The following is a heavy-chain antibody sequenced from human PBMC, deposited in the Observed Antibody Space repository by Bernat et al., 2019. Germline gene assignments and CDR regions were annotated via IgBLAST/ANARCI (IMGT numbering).Heavy chain of an antibody. CDR3: ARVSYRRFDI. Sequence: QVQLQESGPGLVKPSETLSLTCTVSGGSVSSGSYYWSWIRQPPGKGLEWIGYIYYSGSTNYNPSLTSRVTISVDTSKDQFSLKLNSVTAADTAVYYCARVSYRRFDIWGQGTMVTVSS. CDR2: IYYSGST. CDR1: GGSVSSGSYY. J-gene: IGHJ3*02. D-gene: IGHD1-1*01. V-gene: IGHV4-61*01.